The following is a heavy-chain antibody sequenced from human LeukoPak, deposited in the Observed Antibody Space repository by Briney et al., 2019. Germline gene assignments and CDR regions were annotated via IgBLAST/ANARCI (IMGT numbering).Heavy chain of an antibody. CDR2: IRSSSSYI. J-gene: IGHJ5*02. D-gene: IGHD3-3*01. CDR3: ARTFFDFWSDPTSWFDP. V-gene: IGHV3-21*01. CDR1: GFTFSSYS. Sequence: PGGSMTLSCAVSGFTFSSYSMNWVRHAPGKGLEWVSSIRSSSSYIYYADSVKGRFTISRDNAKNSLYLQMNSLRAEDTAVYYCARTFFDFWSDPTSWFDPWGQGTLVTVSS.